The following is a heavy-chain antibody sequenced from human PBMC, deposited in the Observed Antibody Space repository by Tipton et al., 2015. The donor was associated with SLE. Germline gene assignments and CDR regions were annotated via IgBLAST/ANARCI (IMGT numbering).Heavy chain of an antibody. J-gene: IGHJ5*02. D-gene: IGHD3-22*01. CDR1: GGSISSYY. CDR2: IYYTGIT. CDR3: PIYYHDSTGLHWFDP. V-gene: IGHV4-59*12. Sequence: TLSLTCSVSGGSISSYYWTWIRQPPGKGLEWIGYIYYTGITNYNPSLQSRVTISVDMSKNQFSLRLSSVTAADTAVYYCPIYYHDSTGLHWFDPWGQGTLVTVSS.